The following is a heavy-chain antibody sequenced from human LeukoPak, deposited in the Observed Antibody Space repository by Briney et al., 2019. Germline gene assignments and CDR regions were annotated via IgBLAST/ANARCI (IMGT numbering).Heavy chain of an antibody. D-gene: IGHD3-10*01. J-gene: IGHJ4*02. CDR2: IYTSGST. CDR3: ARLPNTMVRVDY. Sequence: SETLSLTCTVSGGSISSYYWSWIRQPAGKGLEWIGRIYTSGSTNYNPSLKSRVTMSVDTSKNQFSLKLSSVAAADTAVYYCARLPNTMVRVDYWGQGTLVTVSS. V-gene: IGHV4-4*07. CDR1: GGSISSYY.